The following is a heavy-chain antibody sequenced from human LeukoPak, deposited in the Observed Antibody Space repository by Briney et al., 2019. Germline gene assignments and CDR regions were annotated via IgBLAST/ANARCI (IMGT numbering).Heavy chain of an antibody. V-gene: IGHV1-69*13. Sequence: SVKVSCKASGGTFSSYAISWVRQAPGQGLEWMGGIIPIFGTANYAQKFQGRVTITADESTSTAYMELSSLRSEDTAVYYCARDNLQPYSSNWKFDYWGQGTLVTVSS. CDR3: ARDNLQPYSSNWKFDY. D-gene: IGHD6-13*01. J-gene: IGHJ4*02. CDR1: GGTFSSYA. CDR2: IIPIFGTA.